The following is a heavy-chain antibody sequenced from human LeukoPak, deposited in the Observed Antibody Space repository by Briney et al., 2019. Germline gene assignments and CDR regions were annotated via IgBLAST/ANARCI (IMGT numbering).Heavy chain of an antibody. CDR3: ARDQGGYDKGDYYYYGMDV. CDR1: GGSISSYY. Sequence: PSETLSLTCTVSGGSISSYYWSWIRQPPGKGLECIGYIYYSGSTNYNPSLKSRVTISVDTSKNQFSLKLSSVTAADTAVYYCARDQGGYDKGDYYYYGMDVWGKGTTVTVSS. D-gene: IGHD5-12*01. CDR2: IYYSGST. J-gene: IGHJ6*04. V-gene: IGHV4-59*01.